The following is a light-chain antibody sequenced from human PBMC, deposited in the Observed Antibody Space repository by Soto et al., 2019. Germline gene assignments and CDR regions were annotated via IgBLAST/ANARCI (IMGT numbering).Light chain of an antibody. Sequence: QSALTQPPSVSGAPGQRVTISCTGSSSNIGAGYDVHWYQQLPGTAPKLLIYGNSNRPSGVPDRFSGSKSGTSASLAITGLQAEDEADYSCHSYDSSLRVFGGGTKLTVL. V-gene: IGLV1-40*01. J-gene: IGLJ3*02. CDR3: HSYDSSLRV. CDR1: SSNIGAGYD. CDR2: GNS.